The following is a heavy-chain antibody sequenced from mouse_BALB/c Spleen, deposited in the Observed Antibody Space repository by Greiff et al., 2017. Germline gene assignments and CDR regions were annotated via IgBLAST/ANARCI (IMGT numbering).Heavy chain of an antibody. J-gene: IGHJ4*01. CDR2: IWSDGST. CDR1: GFSLTSYG. D-gene: IGHD3-3*01. CDR3: ARHEGGHDYAMDY. Sequence: QVQLKESGPDLVAPSQSLSITCTVSGFSLTSYGVHWVRQPPGKGLEWLVVIWSDGSTTYNSALKSRLSISKDNSKSQVFLKMNSLQTDDTAMYYCARHEGGHDYAMDYWGQGTSVTVSS. V-gene: IGHV2-6-2*01.